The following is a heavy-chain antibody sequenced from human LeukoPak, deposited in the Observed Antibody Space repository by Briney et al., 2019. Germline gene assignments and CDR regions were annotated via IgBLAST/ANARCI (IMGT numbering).Heavy chain of an antibody. D-gene: IGHD3-9*01. Sequence: GGSLRLSCAASGFTFSSYAMSWVRQAPGKGLEWVSAISGSGGSTYYADSVKGRFTISRDNSKNTLYQQMNSLRAEDTAVYYCASTWAGYYDILTGFYYGMDVWGQGTTVTVSS. J-gene: IGHJ6*02. CDR3: ASTWAGYYDILTGFYYGMDV. CDR1: GFTFSSYA. V-gene: IGHV3-23*01. CDR2: ISGSGGST.